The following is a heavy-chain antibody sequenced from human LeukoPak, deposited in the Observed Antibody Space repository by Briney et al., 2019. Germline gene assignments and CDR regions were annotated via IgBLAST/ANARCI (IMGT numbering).Heavy chain of an antibody. V-gene: IGHV3-30-3*01. Sequence: GGSLRLSCAASGFTFNNYAMHWVRQAPGKGLEWVAVISYDGSNKYYADSVKGRFTISRDNSKNTLYLQMDSLRAEDTAVYYCATDRNSGKYYDYWGQGTLVTVSS. D-gene: IGHD1-26*01. CDR1: GFTFNNYA. CDR3: ATDRNSGKYYDY. J-gene: IGHJ4*02. CDR2: ISYDGSNK.